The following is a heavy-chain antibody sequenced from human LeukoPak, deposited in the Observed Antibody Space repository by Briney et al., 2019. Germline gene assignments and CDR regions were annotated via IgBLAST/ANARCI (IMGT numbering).Heavy chain of an antibody. Sequence: PGGSLRLSCAASGCTFSSYYMNWVRQAPGKGLEWVSFITSSSSTIFYADSVKGRFTISRDNAKNSLYLQMNSLRDEDTAVYYCAKRLQGEGGDLYYWNQGTLVTVSS. J-gene: IGHJ4*02. D-gene: IGHD3-16*01. CDR1: GCTFSSYY. CDR3: AKRLQGEGGDLYY. CDR2: ITSSSSTI. V-gene: IGHV3-48*02.